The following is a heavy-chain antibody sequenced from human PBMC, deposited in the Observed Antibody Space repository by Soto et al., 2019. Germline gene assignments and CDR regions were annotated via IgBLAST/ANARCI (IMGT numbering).Heavy chain of an antibody. J-gene: IGHJ4*02. CDR1: GGSVSSGSYY. CDR3: ARGLFSSGSQDY. CDR2: IYYSGST. D-gene: IGHD3-22*01. Sequence: QVQLQESGPGLVKPSETLSLTCTVSGGSVSSGSYYWSWIRQPPGKGLEWIGYIYYSGSTNYNPSLKSRVTISVDKSKHHFSLKLSSVTAADTAVYYCARGLFSSGSQDYWGQGTLVTVSS. V-gene: IGHV4-61*01.